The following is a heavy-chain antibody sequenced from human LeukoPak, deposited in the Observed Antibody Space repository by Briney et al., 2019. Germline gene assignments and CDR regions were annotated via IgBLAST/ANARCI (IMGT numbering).Heavy chain of an antibody. D-gene: IGHD6-13*01. CDR3: AKDIGSSSWYLGN. J-gene: IGHJ4*02. Sequence: PGGSLRLSCAASGFTFDDYAMHWVRHAPGKGLEWVLGISWNSGSIGYADSVKGRFTISRDNAKNSLYLEMNSLRAEDTALYYCAKDIGSSSWYLGNWGQGTLVTVSS. V-gene: IGHV3-9*01. CDR1: GFTFDDYA. CDR2: ISWNSGSI.